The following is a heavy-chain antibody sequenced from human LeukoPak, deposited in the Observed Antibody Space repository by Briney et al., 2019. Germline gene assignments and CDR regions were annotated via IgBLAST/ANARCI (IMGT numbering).Heavy chain of an antibody. Sequence: PSETLSLTCTVSGGSISSYYWSWIRQPAGKGLEWIGRIYTSGSTNYNPSLKSRVTMSVDTSKNQFSLKLRSVTAADTAVYYCARVRITMIVRDAFDIWGQGTMVTVSS. CDR3: ARVRITMIVRDAFDI. CDR2: IYTSGST. J-gene: IGHJ3*02. V-gene: IGHV4-4*07. CDR1: GGSISSYY. D-gene: IGHD3-22*01.